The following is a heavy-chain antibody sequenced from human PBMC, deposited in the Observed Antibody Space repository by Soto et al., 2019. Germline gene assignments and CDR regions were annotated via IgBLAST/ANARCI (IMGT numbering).Heavy chain of an antibody. D-gene: IGHD3-10*02. J-gene: IGHJ4*02. Sequence: QVQLVQSGAEMKKPGSSVKVSCQSSGGTFNTYAMNWVRQAPGQGPEWMGDISPMFGAANYAQKFQGRVTITADESTGTSYMQLSSLTSEDTALYFCAGEVHVHTPAFVYWGQGTLVTVSS. CDR3: AGEVHVHTPAFVY. CDR1: GGTFNTYA. CDR2: ISPMFGAA. V-gene: IGHV1-69*19.